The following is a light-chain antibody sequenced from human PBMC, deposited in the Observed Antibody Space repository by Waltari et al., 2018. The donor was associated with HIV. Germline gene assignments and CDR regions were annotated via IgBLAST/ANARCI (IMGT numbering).Light chain of an antibody. J-gene: IGLJ3*02. CDR3: SSYASGGSLL. CDR1: GSDIAVYNY. Sequence: QSALTQPASVSGSPGQSITISCIGSGSDIAVYNYISWYQHPPDGAPRPVVFNTTSRPPVSPFRFAGSKSGNTASLTISGLQAEDEGIYYCSSYASGGSLLFGGGTKVTVL. V-gene: IGLV2-14*01. CDR2: NTT.